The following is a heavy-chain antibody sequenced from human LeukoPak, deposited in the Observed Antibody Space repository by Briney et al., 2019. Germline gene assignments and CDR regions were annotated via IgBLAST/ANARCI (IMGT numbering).Heavy chain of an antibody. D-gene: IGHD6-19*01. CDR2: ISWNSGSI. V-gene: IGHV3-9*01. Sequence: GRSLRLSCAASGFTFDDYAMHWVRQAPGKGLEWVSGISWNSGSIGYADSVEGRFTISRDNAKNSLYLQMNSLRAEDTALYYCAKDILNSGWNYYDYWGQGTLVTVSS. CDR1: GFTFDDYA. CDR3: AKDILNSGWNYYDY. J-gene: IGHJ4*02.